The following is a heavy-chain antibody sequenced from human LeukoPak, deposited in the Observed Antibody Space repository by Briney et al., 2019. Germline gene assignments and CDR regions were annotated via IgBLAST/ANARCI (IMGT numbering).Heavy chain of an antibody. J-gene: IGHJ4*02. V-gene: IGHV6-1*01. CDR1: GDSVSSKSAA. CDR2: TYYRSKWYN. Sequence: SQTLSLTCAISGDSVSSKSAAWDWIRQSPSRGLEWLGRTYYRSKWYNENTVSVKGRISINPDTSKNQFSLQLNSVTPEDTAVYYCARDGAIYGGFDYWGQGILVTVSS. D-gene: IGHD4/OR15-4a*01. CDR3: ARDGAIYGGFDY.